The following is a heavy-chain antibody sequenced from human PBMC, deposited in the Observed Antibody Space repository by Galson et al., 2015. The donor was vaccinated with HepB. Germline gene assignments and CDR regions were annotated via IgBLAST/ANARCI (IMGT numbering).Heavy chain of an antibody. CDR1: GGTFSSYA. Sequence: SVKVSCKASGGTFSSYAISWVRQAPGQGLEWMGGIIPIFGTANYAQKFQGRVTITADESTSTAYMELSSLRSEDTAVYYCARMGDYYDSSGYYMNYWGQGTLVTVSS. J-gene: IGHJ4*02. D-gene: IGHD3-22*01. CDR3: ARMGDYYDSSGYYMNY. V-gene: IGHV1-69*13. CDR2: IIPIFGTA.